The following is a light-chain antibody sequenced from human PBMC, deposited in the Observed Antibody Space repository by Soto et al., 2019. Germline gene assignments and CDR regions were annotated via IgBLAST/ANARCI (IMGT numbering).Light chain of an antibody. CDR1: QDVGTS. CDR3: QQRTRWPLLWT. V-gene: IGKV3-11*01. Sequence: EIVLTQSPATLSLSPGERATLSCRTSQDVGTSLAWYQQKPGQAPRLLIYDTSNRATGIPARFSGSGSGIDFTLTISSLEPEDFAVYYCQQRTRWPLLWTFAGGARVEV. J-gene: IGKJ4*01. CDR2: DTS.